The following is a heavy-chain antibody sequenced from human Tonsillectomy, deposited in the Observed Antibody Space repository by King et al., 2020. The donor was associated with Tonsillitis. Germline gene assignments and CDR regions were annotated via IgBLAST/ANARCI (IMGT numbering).Heavy chain of an antibody. CDR3: ARGALGRDFWSGYSNRGFDP. CDR1: GYSFTSYW. CDR2: IDPSDSYT. Sequence: VQLVESGAEVKKPGESLSISCKGSGYSFTSYWINWVRQMPGKGLEWMGRIDPSDSYTNYSPSFQGHVTVSADKSIGTAYLQWSSLKASDTAMYYCARGALGRDFWSGYSNRGFDPWGQGTLVTVSS. D-gene: IGHD3-3*01. V-gene: IGHV5-10-1*03. J-gene: IGHJ5*02.